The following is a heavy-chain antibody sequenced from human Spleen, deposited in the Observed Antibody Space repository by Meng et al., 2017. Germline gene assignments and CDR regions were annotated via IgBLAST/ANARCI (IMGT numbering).Heavy chain of an antibody. D-gene: IGHD4-17*01. Sequence: GESLKISCAASGFSLSMYGMHWVRQAPGKGLEWVAVIWYDGSKKYYADSVKGRFTISRDTSMNMLYLQMNSLRAEDTAVYYCAWGLANTVSIGFFDYWGQGTLVTVSS. J-gene: IGHJ4*02. V-gene: IGHV3-33*01. CDR2: IWYDGSKK. CDR1: GFSLSMYG. CDR3: AWGLANTVSIGFFDY.